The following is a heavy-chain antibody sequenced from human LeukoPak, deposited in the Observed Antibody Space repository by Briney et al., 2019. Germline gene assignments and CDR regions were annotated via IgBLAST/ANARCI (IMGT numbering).Heavy chain of an antibody. V-gene: IGHV3-30*02. D-gene: IGHD6-13*01. CDR1: GFTFSSYG. J-gene: IGHJ4*02. Sequence: PGGSLRLSCAASGFTFSSYGMHWVRQARGRGLEWVAFIWYDGSNKYYADSVKGRFTISRDNSKNTLYLQMNSLRAEDTAVYYCAKTYSSSWTFDYWGQGTLVTVSS. CDR2: IWYDGSNK. CDR3: AKTYSSSWTFDY.